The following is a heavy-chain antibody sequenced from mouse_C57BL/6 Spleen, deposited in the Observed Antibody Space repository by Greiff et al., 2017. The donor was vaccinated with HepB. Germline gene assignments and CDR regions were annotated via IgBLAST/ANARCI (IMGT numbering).Heavy chain of an antibody. CDR2: IYPGDGDT. V-gene: IGHV1-82*01. CDR3: ARSEYFDY. J-gene: IGHJ2*01. CDR1: GYAFSSSW. Sequence: VQLQQSGPELVKPGASVKISCKASGYAFSSSWMNWVKQRPGKGLEWIGRIYPGDGDTNYNGKFKGKATLTADKSSSTAYMQLSSLTSEDSAVYFCARSEYFDYWGQGTTLTVS.